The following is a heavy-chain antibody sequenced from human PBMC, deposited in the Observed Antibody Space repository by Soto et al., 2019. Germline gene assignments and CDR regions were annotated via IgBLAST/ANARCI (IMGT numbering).Heavy chain of an antibody. D-gene: IGHD3-22*01. Sequence: EVQLVESGGGLVQPGGSLRLSCAASGFTFSSYEMNWVRQAPGKGLEWVSYISSSGSTIYYADSVKGRFTISRDNAKNSLYLQMNSLRAEDTAVYYCARDAFSTMIVVVPFDIWGQGTMVTVSS. V-gene: IGHV3-48*03. CDR3: ARDAFSTMIVVVPFDI. J-gene: IGHJ3*02. CDR1: GFTFSSYE. CDR2: ISSSGSTI.